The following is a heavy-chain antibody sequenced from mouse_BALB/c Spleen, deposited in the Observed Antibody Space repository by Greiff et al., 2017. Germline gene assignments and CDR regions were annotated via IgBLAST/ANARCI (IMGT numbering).Heavy chain of an antibody. Sequence: LQQPGAELVKPGASVKMSCKASGYTFTSYNMHWVKQTPGQGLEWIGAIYPGNGDTSYNQKFKGKATLTADKSSSTAYMQLSSLTSEDSAVYYCARSGSTMIAWFAYWGQGTLVTVSA. CDR1: GYTFTSYN. J-gene: IGHJ3*01. CDR3: ARSGSTMIAWFAY. CDR2: IYPGNGDT. V-gene: IGHV1-12*01. D-gene: IGHD2-4*01.